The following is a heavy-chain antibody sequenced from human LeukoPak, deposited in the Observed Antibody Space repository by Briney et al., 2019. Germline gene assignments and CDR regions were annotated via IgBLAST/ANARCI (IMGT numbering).Heavy chain of an antibody. J-gene: IGHJ3*02. CDR2: INPNSGGT. Sequence: ASMKVSCKASGYTFTGYYMHWVRQAPGQGLEWMGWINPNSGGTNYAQKFQGRVTMTRDTSITTAYMELSRLRSNDTAVYYCARDSRFLKDALDIWGQGTMVTVSS. CDR1: GYTFTGYY. CDR3: ARDSRFLKDALDI. D-gene: IGHD3-3*01. V-gene: IGHV1-2*02.